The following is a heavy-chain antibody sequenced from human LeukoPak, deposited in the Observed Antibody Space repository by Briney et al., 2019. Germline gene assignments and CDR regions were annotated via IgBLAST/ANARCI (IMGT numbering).Heavy chain of an antibody. CDR1: GYTLTELS. D-gene: IGHD1-26*01. Sequence: ASVKVSCKVSGYTLTELSMHWVRQAPGKGLEWMGGFDPEDGETIYAQKFQGRVTMTRDTSISTAYMELSSLRSEDTAVYYCARVAGSADYWGQGTLVTVSS. CDR2: FDPEDGET. J-gene: IGHJ4*02. V-gene: IGHV1-24*01. CDR3: ARVAGSADY.